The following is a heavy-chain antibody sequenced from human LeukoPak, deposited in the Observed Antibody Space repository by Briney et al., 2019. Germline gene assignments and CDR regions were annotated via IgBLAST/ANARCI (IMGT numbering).Heavy chain of an antibody. J-gene: IGHJ5*02. CDR2: INPDGSQS. CDR1: GFTFNSEW. D-gene: IGHD3-10*01. CDR3: VRDRWFSPLDH. V-gene: IGHV3-7*01. Sequence: PGGSLRLSCAASGFTFNSEWMSWVRQAPGKGLEWVAKINPDGSQSYYGASMRGRFSTSRDNAKNLLYLQMNSLRDEDTAVYFCVRDRWFSPLDHWGQGTLVTVSS.